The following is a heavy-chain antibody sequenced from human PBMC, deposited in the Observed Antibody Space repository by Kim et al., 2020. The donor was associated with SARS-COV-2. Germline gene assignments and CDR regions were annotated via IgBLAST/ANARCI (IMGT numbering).Heavy chain of an antibody. J-gene: IGHJ4*02. CDR3: ARGGSGSYYIYFDY. CDR1: GFTFSSYA. V-gene: IGHV3-30*04. Sequence: GGSLRLSCAASGFTFSSYAMHWVRQAPGKGLEWVAVISYDGSNKYYADSVKGRFTISRDNSKNTLYLQMNSLRGEDTAVYYCARGGSGSYYIYFDYWGQG. D-gene: IGHD3-10*01. CDR2: ISYDGSNK.